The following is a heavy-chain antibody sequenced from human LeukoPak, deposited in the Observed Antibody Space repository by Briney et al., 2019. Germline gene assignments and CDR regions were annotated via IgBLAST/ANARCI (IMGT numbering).Heavy chain of an antibody. J-gene: IGHJ4*01. CDR1: GFTFSSYG. V-gene: IGHV3-30*02. CDR3: AKDYYCSGGSCYFTSPMNFDY. D-gene: IGHD2-15*01. CDR2: IRYDGSNK. Sequence: AGSLRLSCAASGFTFSSYGMHWVRQAPGKGLEWVAFIRYDGSNKYYADSVKGGFTISRDNSKNTLYLQMNSLRAEDTAVYYCAKDYYCSGGSCYFTSPMNFDYWGQGTLVTVSS.